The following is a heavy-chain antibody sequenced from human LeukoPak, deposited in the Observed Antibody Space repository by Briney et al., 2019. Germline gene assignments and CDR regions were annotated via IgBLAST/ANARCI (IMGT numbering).Heavy chain of an antibody. CDR3: ARDWDCGSSTCYGALGY. CDR2: IRSDGTIT. D-gene: IGHD2-2*01. V-gene: IGHV3-74*01. J-gene: IGHJ4*02. Sequence: GGSLRLSCVASGFPFSVSWMHWVRQAPGKGLVWVSLIRSDGTITNYADSVKGRFITSRDNTKNTVYLQMNSLRAEDTAVYYCARDWDCGSSTCYGALGYWGQGTLVTVSS. CDR1: GFPFSVSW.